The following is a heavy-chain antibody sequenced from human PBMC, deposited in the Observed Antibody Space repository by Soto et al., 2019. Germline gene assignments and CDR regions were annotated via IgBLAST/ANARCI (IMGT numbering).Heavy chain of an antibody. J-gene: IGHJ5*02. CDR1: GFTFRSNS. V-gene: IGHV3-48*02. CDR3: ARVIWSGHLTSDL. D-gene: IGHD3-3*01. Sequence: EVQVVESGGGLVQPGGSLRLSCAVSGFTFRSNSMNWVRQAPGKGLEWISYVSGRSSTIYADSVKRRFTISRDNDKNSLYLQMNSLRDEDTAVYYCARVIWSGHLTSDLWGQGTLVTVYS. CDR2: VSGRSSTI.